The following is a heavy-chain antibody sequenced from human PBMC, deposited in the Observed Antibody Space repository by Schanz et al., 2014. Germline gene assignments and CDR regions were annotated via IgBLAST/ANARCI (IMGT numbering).Heavy chain of an antibody. CDR1: GFVFGDYY. V-gene: IGHV3-11*04. CDR3: ARDYGSWAIDY. Sequence: VQLVESGGGLVQPGGSLRLSCAASGFVFGDYYMTWIRQAPGKGLEWVSAISGSGGSTYYADSVKGRFTLYRDNAKDSLFLQMDSLRADDTAVYYCARDYGSWAIDYWGRGTLVTVSS. CDR2: ISGSGGST. J-gene: IGHJ4*02. D-gene: IGHD6-13*01.